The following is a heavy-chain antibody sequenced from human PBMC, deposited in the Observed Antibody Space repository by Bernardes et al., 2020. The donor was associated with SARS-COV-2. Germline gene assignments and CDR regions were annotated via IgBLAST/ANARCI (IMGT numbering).Heavy chain of an antibody. CDR2: ILNGGTTT. V-gene: IGHV3-23*01. CDR1: GYRFTSYW. CDR3: AKPDGPDY. Sequence: GESLKSSCKGSGYRFTSYWIGWVRQAPGKGLEWVSSILNGGTTTYYAESVKGRFTISRDDSKNTLFLQMNSLRADDTAVYYCAKPDGPDYWGQGTPVTVSS. J-gene: IGHJ4*02.